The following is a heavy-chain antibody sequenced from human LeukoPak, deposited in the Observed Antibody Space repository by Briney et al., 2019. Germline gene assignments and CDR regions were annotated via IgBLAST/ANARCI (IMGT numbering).Heavy chain of an antibody. CDR3: ARRDYAAWFDP. CDR1: GASITSDAYY. Sequence: SETLSLTCSVSGASITSDAYYWAWLRQPPGKGLEWLGSVDYSGSIKYNPSLKGRVSISRDMSKNQFFLNLNSVNATDTAVYYCARRDYAAWFDPWGQGTLVTVSS. CDR2: VDYSGSI. J-gene: IGHJ5*02. V-gene: IGHV4-39*07. D-gene: IGHD4/OR15-4a*01.